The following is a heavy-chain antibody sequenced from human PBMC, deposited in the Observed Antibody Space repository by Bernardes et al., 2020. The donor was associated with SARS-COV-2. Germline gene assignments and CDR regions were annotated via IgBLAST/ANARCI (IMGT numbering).Heavy chain of an antibody. Sequence: GGSLRLSCAASGFTFSSYGMHWVRQAPGKGLEWVAVISHHGSNKYYGDSVKGRFTVSRDNSKNTLFLQMDSLRAEDTALYYCAKDRTNLDFWNYFYHGMDVWGQGTTVTVSS. CDR3: AKDRTNLDFWNYFYHGMDV. D-gene: IGHD3-3*01. J-gene: IGHJ6*02. V-gene: IGHV3-30*18. CDR1: GFTFSSYG. CDR2: ISHHGSNK.